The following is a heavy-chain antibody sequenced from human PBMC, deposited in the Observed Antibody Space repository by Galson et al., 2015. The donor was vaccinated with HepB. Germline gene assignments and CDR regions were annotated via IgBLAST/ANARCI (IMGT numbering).Heavy chain of an antibody. D-gene: IGHD5-18*01. CDR2: ISGDNANT. CDR3: ARGGYSYGKFDY. Sequence: SCKASGYTFSRYGISWVRQAPGQGLEWMGWISGDNANTNYAQKLQGGVTMTTDTSTSTAYMELTSLRSDDTAVYYCARGGYSYGKFDYWGQGTLVTVSS. J-gene: IGHJ4*02. CDR1: GYTFSRYG. V-gene: IGHV1-18*01.